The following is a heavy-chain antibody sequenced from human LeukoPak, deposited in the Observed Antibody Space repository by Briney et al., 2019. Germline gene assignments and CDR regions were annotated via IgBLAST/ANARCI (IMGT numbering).Heavy chain of an antibody. CDR1: GFTFSSYS. V-gene: IGHV3-21*01. CDR2: ISSSSSYI. CDR3: ARDGMATISTYYYYGMDV. Sequence: GGSLRLSCAASGFTFSSYSMNWVRQAPGKGLEWVSSISSSSSYIYYADSVKGRFTISGDNAKNSLYLQMNSLRAEDTAVYYCARDGMATISTYYYYGMDVWGQGTTVTVSS. D-gene: IGHD5-24*01. J-gene: IGHJ6*02.